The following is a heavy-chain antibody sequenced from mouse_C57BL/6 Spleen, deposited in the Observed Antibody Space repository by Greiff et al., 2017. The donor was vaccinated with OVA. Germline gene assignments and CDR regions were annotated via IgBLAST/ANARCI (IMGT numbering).Heavy chain of an antibody. J-gene: IGHJ3*01. D-gene: IGHD2-4*01. CDR3: AREDYDYHWRFAY. CDR2: INPSNGST. V-gene: IGHV1-53*01. Sequence: QVQLQQPGTELVKPGASVKLSCKASGDTFTSYWMHWVKQRPGQGLEWIGNINPSNGSTNYNEKFKSKATLTVDKSSSTAYFQLRSLPSYDSAVYYCAREDYDYHWRFAYWGQGTLVPVSA. CDR1: GDTFTSYW.